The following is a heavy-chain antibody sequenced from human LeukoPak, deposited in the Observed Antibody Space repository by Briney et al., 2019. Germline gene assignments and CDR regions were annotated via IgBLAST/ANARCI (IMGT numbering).Heavy chain of an antibody. CDR3: ARGIGGARPFDY. V-gene: IGHV4-59*01. Sequence: PSETLSLTCTVSGGSSSSYYWSSIRQPPGKGLEWIGYIYYSGSTNYNPSLKSRVTISVDTSKNQFSLKLSSVTAADTAVYYCARGIGGARPFDYWGQGTLVTVSS. D-gene: IGHD1-26*01. J-gene: IGHJ4*02. CDR2: IYYSGST. CDR1: GGSSSSYY.